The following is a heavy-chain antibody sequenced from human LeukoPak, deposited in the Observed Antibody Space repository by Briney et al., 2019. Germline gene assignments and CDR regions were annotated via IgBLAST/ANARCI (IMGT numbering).Heavy chain of an antibody. CDR3: ARGLVVECLDY. CDR1: GDTFTGYY. V-gene: IGHV1-2*02. CDR2: INPNSGGT. Sequence: ASVKVSCKASGDTFTGYYMHWGRQAPGQGLEWMGWINPNSGGTHYAQKFQGRITMTRETSISTAYMELSRLRSDDTAVYYCARGLVVECLDYWGQGTLVTVSS. D-gene: IGHD2-15*01. J-gene: IGHJ4*02.